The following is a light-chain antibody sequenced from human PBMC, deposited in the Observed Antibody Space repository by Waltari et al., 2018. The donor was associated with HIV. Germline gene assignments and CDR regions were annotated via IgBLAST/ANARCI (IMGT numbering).Light chain of an antibody. J-gene: IGKJ2*01. Sequence: DVVMTQSPLSLPVTLGQPASISCRSSQSLVYGDGNTYLIWFHQRPGQSPRRLIYKVSNRDSGVPDRFSGSGSGTDFTLKISRVEAEDVGVYYCMQGTHWPYTFGQGTKLKIK. CDR1: QSLVYGDGNTY. V-gene: IGKV2-30*01. CDR3: MQGTHWPYT. CDR2: KVS.